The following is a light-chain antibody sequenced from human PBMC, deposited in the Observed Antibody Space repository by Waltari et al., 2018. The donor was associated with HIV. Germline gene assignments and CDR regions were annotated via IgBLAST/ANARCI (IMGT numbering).Light chain of an antibody. CDR2: DVT. CDR3: QSYTGTRVWG. J-gene: IGLJ2*01. Sequence: QSALTQPASVSGSPGQSITISCTGSSSDVGGYNFVSWYQQHPGKAPRVLIYDVTTRPSGVSVRFSDSRADDTASLTISGLHPEDEADYYCQSYTGTRVWGVGGGTRLTVL. CDR1: SSDVGGYNF. V-gene: IGLV2-14*03.